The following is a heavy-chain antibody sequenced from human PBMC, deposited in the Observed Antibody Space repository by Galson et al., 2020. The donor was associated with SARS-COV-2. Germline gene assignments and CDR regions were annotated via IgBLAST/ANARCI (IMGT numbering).Heavy chain of an antibody. Sequence: GESLKISCAASGFTFSSYSMNWVRQAPGKGLEWVSSISSSSSYIYYADSVKGRFTISRDNAKNSLYLQMNSLRAEDTAVYYCARVLPPIFYYDSSGYYDYWGQGTLVTVSS. V-gene: IGHV3-21*01. CDR2: ISSSSSYI. D-gene: IGHD3-22*01. J-gene: IGHJ4*02. CDR1: GFTFSSYS. CDR3: ARVLPPIFYYDSSGYYDY.